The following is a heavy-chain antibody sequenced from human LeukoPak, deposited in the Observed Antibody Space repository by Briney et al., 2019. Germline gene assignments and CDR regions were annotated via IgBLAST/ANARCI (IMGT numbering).Heavy chain of an antibody. V-gene: IGHV3-74*01. D-gene: IGHD1-26*01. CDR1: GIIFSNYW. CDR2: INRDGSST. CDR3: AKGRWDDAFDI. Sequence: GGSLRLSCAASGIIFSNYWMHWVRQAPGKGLVWVSRINRDGSSTSYADSVKGRFTISRDKSKNTLYLQMNSLRAEDTAVYYCAKGRWDDAFDIWGQGTMVTVSS. J-gene: IGHJ3*02.